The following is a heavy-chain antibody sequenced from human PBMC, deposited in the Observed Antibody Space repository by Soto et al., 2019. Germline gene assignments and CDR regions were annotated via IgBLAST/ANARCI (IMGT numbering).Heavy chain of an antibody. J-gene: IGHJ4*02. V-gene: IGHV3-23*01. D-gene: IGHD2-2*01. Sequence: EVQLLESGGGLVQPGGSLRLSCTASGFTFSTYVMSWVRQAPGKGLEWVSTISDSGSTYYADSVKGRFTNSRDNSKNTLYLEMNSLRAEDTAVYYCAKDKGGRYCSRTSCLYSFDYWGQGTLVTVSS. CDR3: AKDKGGRYCSRTSCLYSFDY. CDR2: ISDSGST. CDR1: GFTFSTYV.